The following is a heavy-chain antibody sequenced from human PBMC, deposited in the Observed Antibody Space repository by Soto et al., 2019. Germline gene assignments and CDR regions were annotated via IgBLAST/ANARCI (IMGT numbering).Heavy chain of an antibody. CDR3: ARHTSGWHYYDY. CDR2: ISGSSRYT. CDR1: GFNLSDHY. V-gene: IGHV3-11*06. D-gene: IGHD6-19*01. J-gene: IGHJ4*02. Sequence: GGFLRLSCAASGFNLSDHYMNWIRQAPGKGLEWVSYISGSSRYTNFADSVKGRFTISRDNAKNSLYLQMNSLRAEDTAVYYCARHTSGWHYYDYWGQGTPVTVSS.